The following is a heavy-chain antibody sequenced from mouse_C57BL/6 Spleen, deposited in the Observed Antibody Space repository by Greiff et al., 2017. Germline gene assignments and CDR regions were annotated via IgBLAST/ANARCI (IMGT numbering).Heavy chain of an antibody. D-gene: IGHD1-1*01. V-gene: IGHV1-5*01. CDR3: TRPYYGSSSYYFDY. CDR1: GYTFTSYW. J-gene: IGHJ2*01. Sequence: EVQLQQSGTVLARPGASVKMSCKTSGYTFTSYWMHWVKQRPGQGLEWIGAIYPGNSDTSYNQKFKGKAKLTAVTSASTAYMELSSLTNEDSAVYYCTRPYYGSSSYYFDYWGQGTTLTVSS. CDR2: IYPGNSDT.